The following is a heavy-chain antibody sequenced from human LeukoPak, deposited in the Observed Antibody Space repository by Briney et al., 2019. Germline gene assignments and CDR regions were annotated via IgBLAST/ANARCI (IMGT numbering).Heavy chain of an antibody. V-gene: IGHV4-59*01. Sequence: SETLSLTCTVSGGSISSYYWNWIRQPPGKGLEWIGYIFYSGSTNYNPSLKSRVTISVDTSKNQFSLKLSSVTAADTAVYYCARGSHYDFWSGYYYYMDVWGKGTTVTVSS. D-gene: IGHD3-3*01. CDR3: ARGSHYDFWSGYYYYMDV. CDR1: GGSISSYY. CDR2: IFYSGST. J-gene: IGHJ6*03.